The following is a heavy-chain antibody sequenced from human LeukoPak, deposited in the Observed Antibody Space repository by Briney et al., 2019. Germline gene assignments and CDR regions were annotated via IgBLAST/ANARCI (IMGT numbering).Heavy chain of an antibody. CDR3: ARGEGLMADY. CDR2: ITSSSGYT. D-gene: IGHD2-8*01. Sequence: GGSLRLSCAASGFTFSDYYMTWIRQAPGKGLEWVSYITSSSGYTNHADSVKGRFTISRNNDKNSLYLQMNSLRAEDTAVYYCARGEGLMADYWGQGTLVTVSS. CDR1: GFTFSDYY. J-gene: IGHJ4*02. V-gene: IGHV3-11*05.